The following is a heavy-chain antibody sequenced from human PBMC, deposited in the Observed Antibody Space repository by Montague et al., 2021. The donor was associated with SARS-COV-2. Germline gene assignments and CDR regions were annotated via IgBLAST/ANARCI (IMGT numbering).Heavy chain of an antibody. CDR1: GGSFSGYY. D-gene: IGHD4-17*01. CDR3: ARGRTVTTFYYYYYYGMDV. J-gene: IGHJ6*02. V-gene: IGHV4-34*01. CDR2: INHSGST. Sequence: SETLSLTCAVYGGSFSGYYWSWIRQPLGKGLEWIGEINHSGSTNYNPSLKSRVTISVDTSKNQFSLKLSSVTAADTAVYYCARGRTVTTFYYYYYYGMDVWGQGTTVTVSS.